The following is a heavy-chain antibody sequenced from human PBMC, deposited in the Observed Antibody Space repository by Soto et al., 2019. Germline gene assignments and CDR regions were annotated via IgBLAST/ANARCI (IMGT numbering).Heavy chain of an antibody. CDR2: IYYSGRT. CDR1: GASISSGDYY. Sequence: QVQLQESGPGLVKPSQTLSLTCTVSGASISSGDYYWTWIRQPPGKVLEWIGSIYYSGRTYYNPSLQRLVTISVDPSTDQFSLKLSSVTAADTAVYYCARASYDSSTYYPHYWGQGTLVTVSS. V-gene: IGHV4-30-4*01. D-gene: IGHD3-22*01. J-gene: IGHJ4*02. CDR3: ARASYDSSTYYPHY.